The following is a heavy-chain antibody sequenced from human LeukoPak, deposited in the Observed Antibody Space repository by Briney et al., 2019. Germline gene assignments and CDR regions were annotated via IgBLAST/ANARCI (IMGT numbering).Heavy chain of an antibody. CDR3: AKGWSYYYASGNDYFDY. V-gene: IGHV3-23*01. Sequence: GGSLRLSCSASGFTFSSCAMSWVRQAPGKGLEWVSGISGNGGSTFYADSVKGRFTISRDNSKNTVYLQMNSLRAEDTAVYYCAKGWSYYYASGNDYFDYWGQGTLVTVSS. CDR1: GFTFSSCA. CDR2: ISGNGGST. J-gene: IGHJ4*02. D-gene: IGHD3-10*01.